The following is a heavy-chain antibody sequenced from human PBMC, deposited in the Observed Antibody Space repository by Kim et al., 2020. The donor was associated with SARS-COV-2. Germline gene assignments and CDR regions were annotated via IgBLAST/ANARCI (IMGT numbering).Heavy chain of an antibody. V-gene: IGHV3-66*01. CDR3: ATDSSSWSDHYYSGMDV. D-gene: IGHD6-13*01. J-gene: IGHJ6*02. Sequence: VKGTFTISRDKSKNTLYLQMNSLRAEDTAVYYCATDSSSWSDHYYSGMDVWCQGTTVTVSS.